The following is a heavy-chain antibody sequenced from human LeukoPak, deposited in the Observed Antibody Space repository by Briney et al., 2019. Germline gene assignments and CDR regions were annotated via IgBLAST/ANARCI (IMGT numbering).Heavy chain of an antibody. D-gene: IGHD2-15*01. CDR1: GGSISSGGYY. Sequence: SQTLSLTCTVSGGSISSGGYYWSWIRQPPGKGLEWIGNIYHSRSTYYNPSLKSRVTISVDRSKNQFSLKLSSVTAADTAVYYCARELSGGSLGYWFDPWGQGTLVTVSS. V-gene: IGHV4-30-2*01. CDR2: IYHSRST. CDR3: ARELSGGSLGYWFDP. J-gene: IGHJ5*02.